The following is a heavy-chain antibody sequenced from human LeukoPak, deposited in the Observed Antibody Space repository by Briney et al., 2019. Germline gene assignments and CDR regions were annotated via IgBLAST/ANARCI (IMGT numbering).Heavy chain of an antibody. Sequence: GRFLRLSCAASGFTFSSYGMPWVRQAPGKRLEWVAVICYDGSNKYYADSVKGRFTISRDNSKNTLYLQMNSLRAEDTAVYYCARGLGTTNDYWGQGTLVTVSS. CDR1: GFTFSSYG. V-gene: IGHV3-33*01. CDR3: ARGLGTTNDY. D-gene: IGHD2/OR15-2a*01. J-gene: IGHJ4*02. CDR2: ICYDGSNK.